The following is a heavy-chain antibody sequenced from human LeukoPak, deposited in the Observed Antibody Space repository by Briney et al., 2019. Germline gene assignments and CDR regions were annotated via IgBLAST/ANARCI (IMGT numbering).Heavy chain of an antibody. CDR1: GGSISSYY. Sequence: SETLSLTCTVSGGSISSYYWSWIRQPPGKGLEWIGYIYYSGSTNYNPSLESRVTISVDTSKNQFSLKLSSVTAADTAVYYCARVATTVTLFDYWGQGTLVTVSS. D-gene: IGHD4-17*01. CDR3: ARVATTVTLFDY. CDR2: IYYSGST. J-gene: IGHJ4*02. V-gene: IGHV4-59*01.